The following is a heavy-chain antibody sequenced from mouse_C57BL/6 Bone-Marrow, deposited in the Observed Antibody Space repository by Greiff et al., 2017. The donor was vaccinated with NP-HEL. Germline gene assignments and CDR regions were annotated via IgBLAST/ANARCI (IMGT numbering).Heavy chain of an antibody. CDR1: GFSLLSYS. J-gene: IGHJ2*01. V-gene: IGHV2-9-1*01. D-gene: IGHD2-4*01. CDR2: IWTGGGT. CDR3: AIFDYDDYFDY. Sequence: VQLVESGPGLVAPSQSLSITCTVSGFSLLSYSIRWVRPPPGQVLEWLGVIWTGGGTNYNSALKSRLSISKDNSKSQVFLKMNSLQTGDTARYYCAIFDYDDYFDYWGQGTTLTVSS.